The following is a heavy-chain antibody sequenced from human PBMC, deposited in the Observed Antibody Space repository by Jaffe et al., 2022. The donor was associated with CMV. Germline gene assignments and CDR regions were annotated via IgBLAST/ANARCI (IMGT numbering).Heavy chain of an antibody. V-gene: IGHV3-23*01. CDR2: ISGSGGST. CDR3: AKDSRSEPATIWYYDFWSGPSPPPDHYYYYYGMDV. Sequence: EVQLLESGGGLVQPGGSLRLSCAASGFTFSSYAMSWVRQAPGKGLEWVSAISGSGGSTYYADSVKGRFTISRDNSKNTLYLQMNSLRAEDTAVYYCAKDSRSEPATIWYYDFWSGPSPPPDHYYYYYGMDVWGQGTTVTVSS. J-gene: IGHJ6*02. CDR1: GFTFSSYA. D-gene: IGHD3-3*01.